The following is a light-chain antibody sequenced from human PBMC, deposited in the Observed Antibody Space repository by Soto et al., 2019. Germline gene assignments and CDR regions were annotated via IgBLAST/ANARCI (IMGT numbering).Light chain of an antibody. V-gene: IGLV2-14*01. CDR1: SSDVGGYNY. J-gene: IGLJ1*01. Sequence: QSVLTQPASLSASPGQSITISCTGTSSDVGGYNYVSWYQQHPGKAPKLMIYDVSNRPSGVSTRFSGSKYCNTASLTISGLQAEDEADYYCSSYTSTNAYVVGTGTKVTVL. CDR2: DVS. CDR3: SSYTSTNAYV.